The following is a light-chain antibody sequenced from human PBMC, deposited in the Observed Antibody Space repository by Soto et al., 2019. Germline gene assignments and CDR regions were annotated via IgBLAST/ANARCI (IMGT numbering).Light chain of an antibody. J-gene: IGKJ4*01. V-gene: IGKV3-11*01. Sequence: EIVMTQSPATLSVSPGERATVSCRASQTISRYLAWYQQKPGQAPRLLIYDASKRATGIPGRFSGSRSGTDFTLSISSLEPEDFAVYYCQQRHTSPLTFGGGTKVEIK. CDR2: DAS. CDR1: QTISRY. CDR3: QQRHTSPLT.